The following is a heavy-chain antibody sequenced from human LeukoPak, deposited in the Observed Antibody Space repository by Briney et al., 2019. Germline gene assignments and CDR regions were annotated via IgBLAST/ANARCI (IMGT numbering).Heavy chain of an antibody. Sequence: GGSLRLSCAASGFTFSSFWMGWVRQTPGKRLEWVANMDIDGSEKYYADSVKGRFSISRDNAKNSLYLQMNSLRAEDTAVYYCARDGYCSSTSCYGYYYYGMDVWGQGTTVTVSS. J-gene: IGHJ6*02. D-gene: IGHD2-2*01. CDR1: GFTFSSFW. V-gene: IGHV3-7*01. CDR3: ARDGYCSSTSCYGYYYYGMDV. CDR2: MDIDGSEK.